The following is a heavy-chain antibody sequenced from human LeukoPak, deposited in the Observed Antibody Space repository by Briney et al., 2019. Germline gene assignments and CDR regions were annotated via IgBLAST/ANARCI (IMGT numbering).Heavy chain of an antibody. Sequence: GGSLRLSCAASGFTFSNYWMHWVRQAPGKGLVWVSRINTDGRSTSYVDSVKGRFTISRDNSKNTLYLQMNSLRAEDTAVYYCAKVGGSVFDYWGQGTLVTVSS. J-gene: IGHJ4*02. CDR1: GFTFSNYW. CDR2: INTDGRST. CDR3: AKVGGSVFDY. V-gene: IGHV3-74*01.